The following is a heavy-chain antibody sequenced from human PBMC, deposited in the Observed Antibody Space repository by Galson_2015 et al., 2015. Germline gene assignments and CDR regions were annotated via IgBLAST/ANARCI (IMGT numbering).Heavy chain of an antibody. CDR2: ISSSSSTI. D-gene: IGHD2-2*01. V-gene: IGHV3-48*02. Sequence: SLRLSCAASGFTFSSYSMNWVRQAPGKGLEWVSYISSSSSTIYYADSVKGRFTISRDNAKNSLYLQTNSLRDEDTAVYYCARDMRSDAFDIWGQGTMVTVSS. CDR1: GFTFSSYS. CDR3: ARDMRSDAFDI. J-gene: IGHJ3*02.